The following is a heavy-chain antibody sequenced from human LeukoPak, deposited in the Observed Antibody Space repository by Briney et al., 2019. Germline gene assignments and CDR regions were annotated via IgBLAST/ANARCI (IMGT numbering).Heavy chain of an antibody. D-gene: IGHD3-22*01. Sequence: GGSLRLSCTASGFTFGDYAMSWFRQAPGKGLEWVGFIRSKAYGGATEYAASVKGRFTISRDDSKSIAYLQMNSLKTEDTAVYYCTREREYYYDSSGYYYGGYFDYWGQGTLVTVSS. CDR2: IRSKAYGGAT. J-gene: IGHJ4*02. CDR3: TREREYYYDSSGYYYGGYFDY. CDR1: GFTFGDYA. V-gene: IGHV3-49*03.